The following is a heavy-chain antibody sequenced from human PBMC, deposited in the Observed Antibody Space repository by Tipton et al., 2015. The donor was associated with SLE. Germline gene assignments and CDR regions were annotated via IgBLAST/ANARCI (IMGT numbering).Heavy chain of an antibody. CDR2: IYYSGST. CDR3: ARHYPPVAGTFDS. V-gene: IGHV4-39*01. J-gene: IGHJ4*02. CDR1: GGSISSSSYY. Sequence: TLSPTCTVSGGSISSSSYYWGWIRQPPGKGLEWIGSIYYSGSTYYNPSLKSRVTISVDTSKNQFSLKLSSVTAADTAVYYCARHYPPVAGTFDSWGQGTLVTVSS. D-gene: IGHD6-19*01.